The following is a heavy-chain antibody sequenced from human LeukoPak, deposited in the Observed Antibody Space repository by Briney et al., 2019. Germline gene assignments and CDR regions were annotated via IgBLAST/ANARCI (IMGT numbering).Heavy chain of an antibody. Sequence: SETLSLTCTVSGGSITSGSYYWSWIRQPAGKGLEWIGRIYTSGSTNYNPSLKSRVTISVDTSKNQFSLKLSSATAADTAVYYCARSQDFLEWPYYMDVWGKGTTVTVSS. J-gene: IGHJ6*03. CDR3: ARSQDFLEWPYYMDV. V-gene: IGHV4-61*02. D-gene: IGHD3-3*01. CDR1: GGSITSGSYY. CDR2: IYTSGST.